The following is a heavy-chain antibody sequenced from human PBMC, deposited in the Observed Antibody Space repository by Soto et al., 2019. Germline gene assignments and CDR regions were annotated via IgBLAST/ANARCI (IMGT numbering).Heavy chain of an antibody. Sequence: ASVKVSCKASGYTFTNYGITWVRQAPGQGLEWMGWISAYNGDTHYTQRLQGRVTMTTDTSTSTAYMELRGLRSDDTAVYYCASRYYDILTGYYNFDYWGQGTLVTVSS. V-gene: IGHV1-18*01. D-gene: IGHD3-9*01. CDR2: ISAYNGDT. J-gene: IGHJ4*02. CDR1: GYTFTNYG. CDR3: ASRYYDILTGYYNFDY.